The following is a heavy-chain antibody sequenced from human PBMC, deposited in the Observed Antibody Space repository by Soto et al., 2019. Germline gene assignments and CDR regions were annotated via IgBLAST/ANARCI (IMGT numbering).Heavy chain of an antibody. CDR1: GGTFSSYA. CDR2: IIPIFGTA. J-gene: IGHJ4*02. V-gene: IGHV1-69*06. D-gene: IGHD3-22*01. Sequence: QVQLVQSGAEVKKPGSSVKVSCKASGGTFSSYAISWERQAPGQGLEWMGGIIPIFGTANYAQKFQGRVTITADKSTSTAYMELSSLRSEDTAVYYCARGASTYYYDSSGYYPFDYWGQGTLVTVSS. CDR3: ARGASTYYYDSSGYYPFDY.